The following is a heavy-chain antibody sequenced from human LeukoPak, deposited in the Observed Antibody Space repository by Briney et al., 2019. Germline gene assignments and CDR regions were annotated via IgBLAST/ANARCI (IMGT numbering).Heavy chain of an antibody. Sequence: PPGGSLRLSCAASGVTFSSYAMSWVRQAPGKGLEWVSAISGSANSTYYADSVKGRFTISRDNYKHTLYLQITSLRAEDTGVYYCAKEAGYRGYHFPDFWGQGTLVTVSS. CDR1: GVTFSSYA. D-gene: IGHD5-12*01. V-gene: IGHV3-23*01. J-gene: IGHJ4*02. CDR2: ISGSANST. CDR3: AKEAGYRGYHFPDF.